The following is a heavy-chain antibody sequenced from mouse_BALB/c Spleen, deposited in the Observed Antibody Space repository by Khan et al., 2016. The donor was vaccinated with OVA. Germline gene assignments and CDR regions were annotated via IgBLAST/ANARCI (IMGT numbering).Heavy chain of an antibody. Sequence: QVQLQQPGAELMKPGASVKISCKATGYTFSSYWIEWVKQRPGHGLEWIGEILPGSGSTNYNEKFKGKATFTADTSSNTAYMQLSSLTSEDSAVYYCARYTMITAFAYWGQGTLVTVSA. CDR1: GYTFSSYW. CDR2: ILPGSGST. J-gene: IGHJ3*01. V-gene: IGHV1-9*01. D-gene: IGHD2-4*01. CDR3: ARYTMITAFAY.